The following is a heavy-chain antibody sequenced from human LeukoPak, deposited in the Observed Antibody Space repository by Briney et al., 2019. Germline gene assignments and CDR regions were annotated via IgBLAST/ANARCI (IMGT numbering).Heavy chain of an antibody. D-gene: IGHD3-22*01. CDR3: AKDKNFDDSSGYPLFDP. J-gene: IGHJ5*02. V-gene: IGHV3-23*01. CDR2: ISGSGGST. CDR1: GFTFSSYA. Sequence: GGSLRLSCAASGFTFSSYAMNWVRQAPGKGLEWVSAISGSGGSTYYADSVKGRFTISRDNSKNTLYLQMNSLRAEDTAVYYCAKDKNFDDSSGYPLFDPWGQGTLVTVSS.